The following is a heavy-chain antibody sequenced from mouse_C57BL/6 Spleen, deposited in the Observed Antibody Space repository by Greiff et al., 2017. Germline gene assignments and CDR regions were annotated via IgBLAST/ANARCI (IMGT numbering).Heavy chain of an antibody. Sequence: VQLQQPGAELVKPGASVKLSCKASGYTFTSYWMQWVKQRPGQGLEWIGEIDPSDSYTNYNQKFKGKATLTVDTSSSTAYMQLSSLTSEDSAVYYCARPYYGSSHWYFDVWGTGTTVTVSS. CDR1: GYTFTSYW. V-gene: IGHV1-50*01. J-gene: IGHJ1*03. CDR2: IDPSDSYT. CDR3: ARPYYGSSHWYFDV. D-gene: IGHD1-1*01.